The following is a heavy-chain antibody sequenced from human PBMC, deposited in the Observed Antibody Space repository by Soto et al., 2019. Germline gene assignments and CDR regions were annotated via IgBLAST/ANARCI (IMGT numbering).Heavy chain of an antibody. J-gene: IGHJ4*02. V-gene: IGHV4-30-2*01. D-gene: IGHD6-19*01. CDR3: ARAGGLGAVAVDY. CDR2: IYHSGRT. CDR1: GGSISSGGYS. Sequence: QLQLQESGSGLVKPSQTLSLTCAVSGGSISSGGYSWSWLRQPPGQGLEWIGYIYHSGRTYYNPSLKSRVTISVDRSKNQFSLKLSSVTAADTAVYYCARAGGLGAVAVDYWGQGTLVTVSS.